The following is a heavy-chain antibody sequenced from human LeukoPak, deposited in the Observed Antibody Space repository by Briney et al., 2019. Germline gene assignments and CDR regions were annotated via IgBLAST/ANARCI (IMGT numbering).Heavy chain of an antibody. CDR2: IKQDGSEK. J-gene: IGHJ2*01. Sequence: GGSLRLSCAASGFTFSSYRMNWVRQAPGKGLEWVANIKQDGSEKYYVDSVKGRFTISRDNAKNSLFLQMNSLRAEDTAVYYCARDRTVGASYWYFDLWGRGTLVTVSS. D-gene: IGHD1-26*01. CDR3: ARDRTVGASYWYFDL. CDR1: GFTFSSYR. V-gene: IGHV3-7*01.